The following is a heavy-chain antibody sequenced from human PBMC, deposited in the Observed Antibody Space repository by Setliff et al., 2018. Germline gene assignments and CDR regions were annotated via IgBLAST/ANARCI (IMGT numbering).Heavy chain of an antibody. CDR2: ILHDGSNE. CDR1: GFTFSTYR. V-gene: IGHV3-30*04. Sequence: GGSLRLSCAASGFTFSTYRMHWVRQAPGKGLEWVAVILHDGSNEYYADSVKGRFTISRDNSKNTLYLQMNSLRADDTALYYCARDLTSSWYGGSAYWGQGTLVTVSS. CDR3: ARDLTSSWYGGSAY. D-gene: IGHD6-13*01. J-gene: IGHJ4*02.